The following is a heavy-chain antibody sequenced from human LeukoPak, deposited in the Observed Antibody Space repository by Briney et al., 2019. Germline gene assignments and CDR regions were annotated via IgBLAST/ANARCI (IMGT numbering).Heavy chain of an antibody. CDR2: ISSSSSYI. CDR3: ARAPLTYGSGSYYIDY. V-gene: IGHV3-21*01. CDR1: GFTFSSYS. D-gene: IGHD3-10*01. Sequence: GGSLRLSCAASGFTFSSYSMNWVRQAPGKGLEWVSSISSSSSYIYYADSVKGRFTISRDNAKNSLYLQMSSLRAEDTAVYYCARAPLTYGSGSYYIDYWGQGTLVTVSS. J-gene: IGHJ4*02.